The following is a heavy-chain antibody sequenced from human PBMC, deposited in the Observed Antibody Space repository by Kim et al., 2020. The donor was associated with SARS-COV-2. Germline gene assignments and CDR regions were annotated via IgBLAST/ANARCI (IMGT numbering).Heavy chain of an antibody. J-gene: IGHJ3*02. Sequence: SQTLSLTCTVPGGSISSGGYYWSWIRPHPGKGLEWIGYIYYSGSTYYNPSLKSRVTISVDTSKNQFSLKLSSVTAADTAVYYCARSPITMIVVVNAFDIWGQGTIVTVSS. CDR1: GGSISSGGYY. V-gene: IGHV4-31*03. D-gene: IGHD3-22*01. CDR3: ARSPITMIVVVNAFDI. CDR2: IYYSGST.